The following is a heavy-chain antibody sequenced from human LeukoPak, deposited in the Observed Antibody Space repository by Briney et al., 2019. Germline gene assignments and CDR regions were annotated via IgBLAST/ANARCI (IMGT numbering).Heavy chain of an antibody. Sequence: ASVKVSCKASGYTFTNSGISWVRQAPGQGLEWMGWISAYNGDTNYAQKVQGRVTMTTDTSTSTAHMELRSLRSDDTAVYYCARDQSSGWRHFDYWGQGTLVTVSS. CDR3: ARDQSSGWRHFDY. CDR2: ISAYNGDT. CDR1: GYTFTNSG. V-gene: IGHV1-18*01. J-gene: IGHJ4*02. D-gene: IGHD6-19*01.